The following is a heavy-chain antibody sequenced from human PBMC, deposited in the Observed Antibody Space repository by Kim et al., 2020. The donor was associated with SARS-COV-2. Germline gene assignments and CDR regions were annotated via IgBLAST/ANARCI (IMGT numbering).Heavy chain of an antibody. Sequence: GESLKISCRASGYDFASHWIAWVRQRPGKGLEWMGVIYIGDSDTRYSPPFEGQVTISADKSINTAYLQWTSLRASDSATYFCVRLYEALFDHWGQGTRVSVSS. CDR2: IYIGDSDT. CDR3: VRLYEALFDH. D-gene: IGHD2-8*01. V-gene: IGHV5-51*01. CDR1: GYDFASHW. J-gene: IGHJ4*02.